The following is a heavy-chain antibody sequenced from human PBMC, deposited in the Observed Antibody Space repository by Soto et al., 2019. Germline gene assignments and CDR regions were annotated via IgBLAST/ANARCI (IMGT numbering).Heavy chain of an antibody. CDR2: IYYSGST. J-gene: IGHJ3*02. CDR3: ARDLYYYDSSGYYSHAFDI. CDR1: GGSISNGGYY. Sequence: SETLSLTCTVSGGSISNGGYYWSWIRQHPGKGLEWIGYIYYSGSTYYNPSLKSRVTISVDTSKNQFSLKLSSVTAADTAVYYCARDLYYYDSSGYYSHAFDIWGQGTMVTVSS. D-gene: IGHD3-22*01. V-gene: IGHV4-31*03.